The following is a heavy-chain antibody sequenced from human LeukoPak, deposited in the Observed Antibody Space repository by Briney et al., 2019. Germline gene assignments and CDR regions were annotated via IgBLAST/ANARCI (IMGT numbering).Heavy chain of an antibody. CDR3: ATDNSYGSGSYYT. CDR2: ISYSGST. D-gene: IGHD3-10*01. V-gene: IGHV4-59*12. CDR1: GGSIRSFY. Sequence: SETLSLTCTVSGGSIRSFYCSWIRQPPGKGLEWIGYISYSGSTKYNPSLKSRVTISVDMSKSQCSLKLSSVTAADTAVYYCATDNSYGSGSYYTWGQGTLVTVSS. J-gene: IGHJ4*02.